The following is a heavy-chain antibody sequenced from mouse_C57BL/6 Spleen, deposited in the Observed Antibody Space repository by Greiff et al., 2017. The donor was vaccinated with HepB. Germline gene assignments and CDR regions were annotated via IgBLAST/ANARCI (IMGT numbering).Heavy chain of an antibody. CDR2: IRNKANGYTT. D-gene: IGHD2-1*01. CDR1: GFTFTDYY. V-gene: IGHV7-3*01. CDR3: VRGDYGNPFDY. Sequence: EVQGVESGGGLVQPGGSLSLSCAASGFTFTDYYMSWVRQPPGKALEWLGFIRNKANGYTTEYSASVKGRFTISRDNSQSILYLQMNALRAEDSATYYCVRGDYGNPFDYWGQGTTLTVSS. J-gene: IGHJ2*01.